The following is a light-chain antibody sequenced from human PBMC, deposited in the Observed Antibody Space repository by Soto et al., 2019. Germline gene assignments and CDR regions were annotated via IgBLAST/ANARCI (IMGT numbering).Light chain of an antibody. CDR2: AAS. CDR3: QQSYSTPLT. J-gene: IGKJ4*01. CDR1: QSISSY. V-gene: IGKV1-39*01. Sequence: NPMTPYQNSLSASVGGRGTITFRASQSISSYLNWYQQKPGKAPKLLIYAASSLQSGVPSRFSGSGSGTDFTLTISSLQPEDFATYYCQQSYSTPLTFGGGTKVDIK.